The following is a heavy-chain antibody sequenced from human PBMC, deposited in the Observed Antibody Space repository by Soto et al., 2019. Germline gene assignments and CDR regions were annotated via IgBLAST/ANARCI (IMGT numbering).Heavy chain of an antibody. V-gene: IGHV1-2*04. CDR2: INPNSGGT. Sequence: ASVKVSCKASGYTFTGYYMHWVRQAPGQGLEWMGWINPNSGGTSYAQQFQGWVTMTRDTSISTAYMELSRLRSDDTAVYYCARDPYCTSTSCYEGGMDVWGQGTTVTVSS. CDR3: ARDPYCTSTSCYEGGMDV. D-gene: IGHD2-2*01. J-gene: IGHJ6*02. CDR1: GYTFTGYY.